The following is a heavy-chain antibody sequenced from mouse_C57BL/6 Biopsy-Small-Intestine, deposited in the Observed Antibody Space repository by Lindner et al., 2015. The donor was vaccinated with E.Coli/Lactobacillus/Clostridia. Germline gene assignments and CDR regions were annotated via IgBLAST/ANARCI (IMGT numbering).Heavy chain of an antibody. Sequence: VQLQESGAELVKPGASVKLSCKASGYAFTNYLIEWVKQRPGQGLEWIGVINPGSGGTNYNEKFKDKATLTADISSSTAYMQLSSLTSEDSAVYYCVTTRGLGYWGQGTSVTVSS. D-gene: IGHD2-12*01. CDR1: GYAFTNYL. CDR2: INPGSGGT. CDR3: VTTRGLGY. J-gene: IGHJ4*01. V-gene: IGHV1-54*01.